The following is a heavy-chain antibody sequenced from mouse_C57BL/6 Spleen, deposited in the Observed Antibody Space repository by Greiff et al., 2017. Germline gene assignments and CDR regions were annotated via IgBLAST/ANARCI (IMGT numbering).Heavy chain of an antibody. D-gene: IGHD2-3*01. V-gene: IGHV2-9*01. CDR3: AKHPDDGYYGLGAMDY. CDR2: IWGGGST. Sequence: QVQLQQSGPGLVAPSQSLSITCTVSGFSLTSYGVDWVRQPPGKGLEWLGVIWGGGSTNYNSALMSRLSISKDNSKSQVFLKMNSLQTDDTAMYYCAKHPDDGYYGLGAMDYWGQGTSVTVSS. J-gene: IGHJ4*01. CDR1: GFSLTSYG.